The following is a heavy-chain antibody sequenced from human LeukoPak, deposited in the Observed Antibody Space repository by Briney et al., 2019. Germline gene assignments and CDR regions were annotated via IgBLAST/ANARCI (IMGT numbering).Heavy chain of an antibody. CDR1: GFTFNDYN. Sequence: GGSLRLSCAASGFTFNDYNMGWIRQAPGKGLEWVAYISSGMYYADSVKGRFTISRDSAKNSLYLQMNSLRADDTAVYYCARRIWGADSQSHTFDIWGQGTMVTVSS. D-gene: IGHD3-16*01. V-gene: IGHV3-11*01. CDR2: ISSGM. J-gene: IGHJ3*02. CDR3: ARRIWGADSQSHTFDI.